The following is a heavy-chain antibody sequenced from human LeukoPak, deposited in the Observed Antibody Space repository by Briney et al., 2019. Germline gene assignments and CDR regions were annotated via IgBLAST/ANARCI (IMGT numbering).Heavy chain of an antibody. J-gene: IGHJ4*02. CDR1: GGSISSSSYY. D-gene: IGHD3-10*01. CDR3: AREGSAYFDY. V-gene: IGHV4-39*07. CDR2: IYYSGST. Sequence: SETLSLTCTVSGGSISSSSYYWGWIRQPPGKGLEWIGSIYYSGSTYYNPSLKSQVTISVDTSKNQFSLKLSSVTAADTAVYYCAREGSAYFDYWGQGTLVTVSS.